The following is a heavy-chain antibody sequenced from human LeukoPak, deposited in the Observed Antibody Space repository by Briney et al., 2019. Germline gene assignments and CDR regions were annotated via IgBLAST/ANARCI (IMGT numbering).Heavy chain of an antibody. V-gene: IGHV4-39*07. Sequence: SETLSLTCTVSGGSISSISYYWGWIRQPPGKGLEWIGSIYYSGSTYYNPSLKSRVTISVDTSKNQFSLKLSSVTAADTAVYYCARDGYDILTGSSIYYYYYYMDVWGKGTTVTVSS. CDR2: IYYSGST. J-gene: IGHJ6*03. CDR3: ARDGYDILTGSSIYYYYYYMDV. CDR1: GGSISSISYY. D-gene: IGHD3-9*01.